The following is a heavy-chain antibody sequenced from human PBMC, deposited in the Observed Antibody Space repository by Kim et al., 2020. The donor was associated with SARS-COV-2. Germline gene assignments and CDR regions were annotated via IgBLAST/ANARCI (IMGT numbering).Heavy chain of an antibody. CDR1: GASISGYF. V-gene: IGHV4-59*01. D-gene: IGHD3-3*01. Sequence: SETLSLTCTVSGASISGYFWSWIRQSPGKGLEIIGYIRNDGSTNYNPPLDSRVTISADTSKNQISLTLTSVTAADTAVYFCARRLGLFGSGELSYWGQGILVTVSS. CDR2: IRNDGST. CDR3: ARRLGLFGSGELSY. J-gene: IGHJ4*02.